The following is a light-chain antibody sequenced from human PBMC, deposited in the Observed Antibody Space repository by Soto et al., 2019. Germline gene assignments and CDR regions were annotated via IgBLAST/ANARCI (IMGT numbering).Light chain of an antibody. J-gene: IGKJ2*01. CDR1: QHVSSN. CDR2: RAS. V-gene: IGKV3-15*01. Sequence: EIVMTQSPATLSVSPGGSATLSCRASQHVSSNFAWYRQKPGQAPTLLIYRASTRATGIPARFSGSGSGTEFTLTISSLQVEDCAVYYCQQYNNWPYTFGQGTKLEIK. CDR3: QQYNNWPYT.